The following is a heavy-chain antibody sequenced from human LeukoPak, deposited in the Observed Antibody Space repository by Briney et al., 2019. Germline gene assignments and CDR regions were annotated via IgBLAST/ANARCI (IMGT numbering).Heavy chain of an antibody. J-gene: IGHJ6*03. CDR3: AKRSGGYCSGGSCDYYYMDV. V-gene: IGHV3-30*02. CDR1: GFTFSSYG. D-gene: IGHD2-15*01. CDR2: IRYDGSNK. Sequence: PGGSLRLSCAASGFTFSSYGMRWVRQAPGKGLEWVAFIRYDGSNKYYADSVKGRFTISRDNSKNTLHLQMNSLRAEDTAVYYCAKRSGGYCSGGSCDYYYMDVWGKGTTVTISS.